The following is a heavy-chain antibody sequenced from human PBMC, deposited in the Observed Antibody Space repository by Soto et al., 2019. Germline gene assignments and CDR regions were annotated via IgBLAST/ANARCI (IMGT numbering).Heavy chain of an antibody. V-gene: IGHV4-61*01. CDR1: GGSVSSGSYY. CDR2: IYYSGST. J-gene: IGHJ4*02. Sequence: KPSETLSLTCTVSGGSVSSGSYYWSWIRQPPGKGLEWIGYIYYSGSTNYNPSLKSRVTISVDTSKNQFSLKLSSVTAADTAVYYCAGIGNYYDSSGYLFDYWGQGTLVTVSS. D-gene: IGHD3-22*01. CDR3: AGIGNYYDSSGYLFDY.